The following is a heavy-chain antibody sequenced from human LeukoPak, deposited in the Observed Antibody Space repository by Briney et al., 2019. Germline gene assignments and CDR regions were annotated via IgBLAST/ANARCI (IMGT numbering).Heavy chain of an antibody. Sequence: PSETLSLTCTVSGDSISGQRHHWNWIRQPPGKGLEYVANIHGTGSTNYNPSLRSRVTISLDTSKNQFFLNLRSVTAADTAAYYCARDPWDNNCYNFDSWGQGTLVTVSS. D-gene: IGHD1-1*01. CDR3: ARDPWDNNCYNFDS. CDR2: IHGTGST. J-gene: IGHJ4*02. V-gene: IGHV4-61*01. CDR1: GDSISGQRHH.